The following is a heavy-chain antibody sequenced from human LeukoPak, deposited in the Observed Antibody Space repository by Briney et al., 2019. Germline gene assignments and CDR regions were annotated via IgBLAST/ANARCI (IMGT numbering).Heavy chain of an antibody. V-gene: IGHV4-4*02. CDR2: INHSGST. CDR1: GGSISNGYW. Sequence: KPSGTLSLTCAVSGGSISNGYWWSWVRQPPVKGLEWIGEINHSGSTNYNPSLKSRVTISVDTSKNQFSLKLSSVTAADTAVYYCARDPHSGIGGFDYWGQGTLVTVSS. D-gene: IGHD1-26*01. J-gene: IGHJ4*02. CDR3: ARDPHSGIGGFDY.